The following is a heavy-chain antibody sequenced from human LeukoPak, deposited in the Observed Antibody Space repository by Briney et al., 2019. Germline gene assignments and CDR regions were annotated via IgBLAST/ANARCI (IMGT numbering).Heavy chain of an antibody. CDR2: ISISSSYI. J-gene: IGHJ5*02. V-gene: IGHV3-21*01. D-gene: IGHD3-3*01. Sequence: LGGSLRLFCGASGLTFITYSMIWVRQARGKGLEGGSSISISSSYIYYADAVRGRFTISRDNPKNSLYLQRNSLRAEDACVYYCASCPGSDFWSGFGFDPWGQGTLVTVSS. CDR1: GLTFITYS. CDR3: ASCPGSDFWSGFGFDP.